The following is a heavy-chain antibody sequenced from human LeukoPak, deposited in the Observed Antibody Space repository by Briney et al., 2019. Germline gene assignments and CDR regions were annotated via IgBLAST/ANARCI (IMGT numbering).Heavy chain of an antibody. V-gene: IGHV3-21*01. CDR1: VLTFSSYS. CDR3: ARDGKFDAFDI. Sequence: WGAVSLSCASSVLTFSSYSMNWVGQAPGKGVEGVSSISSSSSYIYYADSVKGRFTISRDNAKNSLYLQMNSLRAEDTAVYYCARDGKFDAFDIWGQGTMVTVSS. CDR2: ISSSSSYI. J-gene: IGHJ3*02.